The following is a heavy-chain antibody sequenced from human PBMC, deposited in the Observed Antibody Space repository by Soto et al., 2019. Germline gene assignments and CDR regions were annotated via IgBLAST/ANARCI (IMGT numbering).Heavy chain of an antibody. Sequence: GGSLRLSCAASGFTFSDYYMSWIRQAPGKGLEWVSYISSSSSYIYYADSGKGRFTISRDNAKNSLYLQMNSLRAEDTAVYYCARGPSYYYDSSGSSYRGSHTWGQGKMVT. J-gene: IGHJ3*02. CDR2: ISSSSSYI. D-gene: IGHD3-22*01. V-gene: IGHV3-11*06. CDR1: GFTFSDYY. CDR3: ARGPSYYYDSSGSSYRGSHT.